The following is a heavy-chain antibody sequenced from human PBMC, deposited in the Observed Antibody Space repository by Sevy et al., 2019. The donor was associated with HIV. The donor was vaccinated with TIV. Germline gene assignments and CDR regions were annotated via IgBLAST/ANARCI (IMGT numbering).Heavy chain of an antibody. J-gene: IGHJ4*02. Sequence: SETLSLPCVVYGGSFSGYYWSWIRQPPGKGLEWIGEINHSGSTNYNPSLKSRVTISADTSKNQFSLKLSSVTASDTAVYYCATRRGDLSFDYWGQGTLVTVSS. CDR2: INHSGST. D-gene: IGHD2-21*02. CDR1: GGSFSGYY. CDR3: ATRRGDLSFDY. V-gene: IGHV4-34*01.